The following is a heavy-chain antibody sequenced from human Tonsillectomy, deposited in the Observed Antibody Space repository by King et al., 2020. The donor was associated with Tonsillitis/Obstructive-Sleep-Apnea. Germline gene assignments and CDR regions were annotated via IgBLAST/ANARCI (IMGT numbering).Heavy chain of an antibody. CDR2: ITHSGST. CDR1: GGSFSGYF. V-gene: IGHV4-34*01. J-gene: IGHJ3*02. CDR3: ARGTDGFDI. Sequence: VQLQQWGAGLLKPSETLSLTCGVYGGSFSGYFWTWIRQPPGKGLEWIGEITHSGSTNYNPSLKSRVTISVDTSQNQLSLRLSSVTAAVPAVYYCARGTDGFDIWAQRTMVTGSS.